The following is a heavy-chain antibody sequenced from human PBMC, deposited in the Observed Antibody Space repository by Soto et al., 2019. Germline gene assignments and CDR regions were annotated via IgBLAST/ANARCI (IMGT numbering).Heavy chain of an antibody. CDR3: AREDSYGWSGERLDV. D-gene: IGHD6-19*01. V-gene: IGHV4-34*01. CDR1: GDSLRGQS. CDR2: LDQSGGT. Sequence: QVQLQQWGAGLLKASETLSLTCAVVGDSLRGQSWNWIRQSPGKGLEWIGELDQSGGTNYNPSLKSRAIIADNTSKNPCSLTLTSVTAADTAVYYCAREDSYGWSGERLDVWCQGTTVTVSS. J-gene: IGHJ6*02.